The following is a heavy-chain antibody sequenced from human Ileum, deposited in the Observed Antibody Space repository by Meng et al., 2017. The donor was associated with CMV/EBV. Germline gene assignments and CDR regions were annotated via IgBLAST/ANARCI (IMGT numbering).Heavy chain of an antibody. CDR3: ARGSDDFDY. CDR2: INSDGSST. Sequence: GESLKISCAASGFTFSSYWMHWVRQAPGKGLVWVSRINSDGSSTSYADSVKGRFTISRDNAKNTLYLQMNSLRAEDTAVYYCARGSDDFDYWGQGKLVTVSS. CDR1: GFTFSSYW. J-gene: IGHJ4*02. V-gene: IGHV3-74*01. D-gene: IGHD6-6*01.